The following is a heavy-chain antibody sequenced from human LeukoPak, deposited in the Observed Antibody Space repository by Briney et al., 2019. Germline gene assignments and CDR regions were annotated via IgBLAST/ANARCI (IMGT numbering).Heavy chain of an antibody. D-gene: IGHD2-15*01. CDR3: ARGRVVATSVTSY. V-gene: IGHV4-34*01. Sequence: SETLSLTCAVYDGSFSGYYWSSIRQPPGKGLEWIGEINHSGSTNYNPSLKSRVTISGDTSKNQVSLRLSSVTAADTAVYYCARGRVVATSVTSYWGQGTLVTVSS. J-gene: IGHJ4*02. CDR2: INHSGST. CDR1: DGSFSGYY.